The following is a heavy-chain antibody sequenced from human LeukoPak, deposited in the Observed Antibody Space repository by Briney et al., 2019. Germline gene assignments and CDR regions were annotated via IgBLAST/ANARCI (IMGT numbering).Heavy chain of an antibody. D-gene: IGHD1-7*01. J-gene: IGHJ6*02. Sequence: GGSLRLSCATSGFTFSSYAMHWVRQAPGKGLEWVAVISYDGSNKYYADSVKGRFTISRDNSKNTLYLQMNSLRAEVTAVYYCARDRRGDNWNYLYYYGMDVWGQGTTVTVSS. CDR1: GFTFSSYA. CDR2: ISYDGSNK. CDR3: ARDRRGDNWNYLYYYGMDV. V-gene: IGHV3-30-3*01.